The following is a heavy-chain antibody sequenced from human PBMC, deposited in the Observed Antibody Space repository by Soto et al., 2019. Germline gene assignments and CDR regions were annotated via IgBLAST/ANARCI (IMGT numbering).Heavy chain of an antibody. CDR2: ISAYNGNT. D-gene: IGHD5-12*01. J-gene: IGHJ6*04. Sequence: ASVKVSCKASGYTFTSYGISWVRQAPGQGLEWMGWISAYNGNTNYAQKLQGRATMTTDTSTSTAYMELRSLRSDDTAVYYCARVSIVANKWGEYYGMDVWGEGNTVTVSS. CDR1: GYTFTSYG. CDR3: ARVSIVANKWGEYYGMDV. V-gene: IGHV1-18*01.